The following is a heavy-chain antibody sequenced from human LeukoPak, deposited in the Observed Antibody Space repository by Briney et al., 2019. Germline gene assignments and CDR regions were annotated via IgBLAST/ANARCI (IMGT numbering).Heavy chain of an antibody. CDR2: VNDSGST. J-gene: IGHJ5*02. Sequence: SETLSLTCAVSGGAFSAYVWSWIRQPPGKGLEWMGDVNDSGSTTYNPSLSSRVTTSMDTSTNQVSLNLKLETAADAAVYFCARVRLSSRNWYWFDPWGQGTLVNVSS. CDR1: GGAFSAYV. CDR3: ARVRLSSRNWYWFDP. V-gene: IGHV4-34*01. D-gene: IGHD1-1*01.